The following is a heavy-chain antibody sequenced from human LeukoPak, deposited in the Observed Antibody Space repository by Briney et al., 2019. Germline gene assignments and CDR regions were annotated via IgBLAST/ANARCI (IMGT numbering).Heavy chain of an antibody. CDR2: IKSKADGGTT. CDR1: GFTFSSAW. CDR3: TADPFMLDVYHFHY. J-gene: IGHJ4*02. D-gene: IGHD5/OR15-5a*01. Sequence: GGSLRLSCAASGFTFSSAWMTWVRQAPGKGLEWVGHIKSKADGGTTDYAAPAKGRFTISRDDSKNTLSLQMNSIKYEDTAVYYCTADPFMLDVYHFHYWGQGTLVTVSS. V-gene: IGHV3-15*01.